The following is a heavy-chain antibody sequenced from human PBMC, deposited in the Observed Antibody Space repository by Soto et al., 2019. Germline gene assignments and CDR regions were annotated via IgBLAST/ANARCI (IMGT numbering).Heavy chain of an antibody. J-gene: IGHJ4*02. CDR3: ARGDDSSGYNDTIQFDY. CDR2: IYYSGST. CDR1: GGSVSSGSYY. V-gene: IGHV4-61*01. Sequence: QVQLQESGPGLVKPSETLSLTCTVSGGSVSSGSYYWSWIRQPPGKVLEWIGYIYYSGSTNYNPSLKSRVTISVDTSKNQFSLKLSSVTAADTAVYYCARGDDSSGYNDTIQFDYWGQGTLVTVSS. D-gene: IGHD3-22*01.